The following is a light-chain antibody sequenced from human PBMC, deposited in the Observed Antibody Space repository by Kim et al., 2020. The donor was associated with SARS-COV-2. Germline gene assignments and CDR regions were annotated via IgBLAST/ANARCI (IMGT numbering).Light chain of an antibody. J-gene: IGLJ3*02. CDR1: TLPKQY. CDR3: QSADSSGAYKV. CDR2: KDS. Sequence: STGKPARITCSGDTLPKQYANWYQQKPGQAPVLVLYKDSERPSGIPERFSGSRSGTTVTLSITGVQAEDEADYYCQSADSSGAYKVFGGGTQLTVL. V-gene: IGLV3-25*03.